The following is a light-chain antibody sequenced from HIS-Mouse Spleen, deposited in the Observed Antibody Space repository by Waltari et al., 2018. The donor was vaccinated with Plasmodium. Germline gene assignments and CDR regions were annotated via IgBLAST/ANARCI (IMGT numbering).Light chain of an antibody. J-gene: IGLJ3*02. V-gene: IGLV2-23*01. Sequence: QSALTQPASVSGSPGQSITIPCTGTSRDVGSYHLVPWYQQHPGKAPKLMIYEGSKRPSGVSNRFSGSKSGNTASLTISGLQAEDEADYYCCSYAGSSTNWVFGGGTKLTVL. CDR1: SRDVGSYHL. CDR3: CSYAGSSTNWV. CDR2: EGS.